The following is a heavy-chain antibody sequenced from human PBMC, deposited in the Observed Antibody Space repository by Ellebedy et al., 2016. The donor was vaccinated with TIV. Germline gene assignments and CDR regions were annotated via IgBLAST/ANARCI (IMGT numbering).Heavy chain of an antibody. D-gene: IGHD4-17*01. V-gene: IGHV2-5*01. CDR3: ARGLYGDFADWFDP. J-gene: IGHJ5*02. CDR1: GFSFTTSGEG. Sequence: SGPTLVXPTQTLTLTCTFSGFSFTTSGEGVGWVRQAPGKALEWLAIIYWNGNKRFSPSQQSRLAITKDAFKNEVVFTMTNVDPVDSATYYCARGLYGDFADWFDPWGQGTLVTVSS. CDR2: IYWNGNK.